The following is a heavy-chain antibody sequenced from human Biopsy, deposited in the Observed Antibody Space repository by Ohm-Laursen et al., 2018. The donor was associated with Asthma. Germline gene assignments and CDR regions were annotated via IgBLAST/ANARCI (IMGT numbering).Heavy chain of an antibody. V-gene: IGHV4-31*03. CDR2: IYYSGST. CDR1: YGSITSGGYY. Sequence: SQTLSLTCTVSYGSITSGGYYWGWIRQPPGKGLEWIGSIYYSGSTYYNPSLKSRVSISIDTSKNQFSLKLSSVTAADTAVYYCARAQDYYDSRGYYRSFDYWGQGTLVTVSS. D-gene: IGHD3-22*01. J-gene: IGHJ4*02. CDR3: ARAQDYYDSRGYYRSFDY.